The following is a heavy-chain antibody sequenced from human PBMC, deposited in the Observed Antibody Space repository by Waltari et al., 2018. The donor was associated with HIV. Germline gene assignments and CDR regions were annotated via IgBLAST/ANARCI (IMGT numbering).Heavy chain of an antibody. CDR1: GGSINRYY. V-gene: IGHV4-4*07. J-gene: IGHJ5*02. CDR2: IDSSGGS. CDR3: AREDYDFWSSHNYNWFDP. D-gene: IGHD3-3*01. Sequence: QVQLQESGPGLLKPSVTLSLTCTVSGGSINRYYWSWIRQPAGKGLEGIGRIDSSGGSNYTPSLKRRITMSVDTSKNLFSLKVSSVTAADTAVYYCAREDYDFWSSHNYNWFDPWGRGTLVTVSS.